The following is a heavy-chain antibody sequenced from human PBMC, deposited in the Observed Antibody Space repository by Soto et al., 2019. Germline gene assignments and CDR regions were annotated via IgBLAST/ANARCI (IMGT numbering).Heavy chain of an antibody. CDR1: PFTYSRYR. V-gene: IGHV3-30*18. CDR2: ISYDGSNK. D-gene: IGHD2-15*01. Sequence: PGGALRHPCSVSPFTYSRYRVHWIRQSPTKGQERLAVISYDGSNKYYEDSVKGRFTISRDNSKNTLYLQMNSLRAEDTAVYYCAKDYGYCSGGSCYSSGWFDPWGQGTLVTVSS. CDR3: AKDYGYCSGGSCYSSGWFDP. J-gene: IGHJ5*02.